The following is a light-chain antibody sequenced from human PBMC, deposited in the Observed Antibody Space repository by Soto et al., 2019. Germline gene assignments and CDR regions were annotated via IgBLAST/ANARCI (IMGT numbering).Light chain of an antibody. Sequence: EIVMTQSPATLSVSPGERATLSCRASQSVSSNLAWYQQKPGQAPRLLIYGASTRATGIPARFSGSGSGTEFTLTISSLQSEDFAVYYCQQYNNWQGTFRRGTKVEIK. CDR2: GAS. V-gene: IGKV3-15*01. J-gene: IGKJ1*01. CDR3: QQYNNWQGT. CDR1: QSVSSN.